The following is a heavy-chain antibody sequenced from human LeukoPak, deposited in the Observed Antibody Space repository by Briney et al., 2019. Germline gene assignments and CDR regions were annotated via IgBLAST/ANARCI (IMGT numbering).Heavy chain of an antibody. CDR3: AREAEQQLSGGGYYYYYGMDV. CDR1: GFTFNNYA. CDR2: ISISGDGT. J-gene: IGHJ6*02. V-gene: IGHV3-23*01. Sequence: GGSLRLSCAGSGFTFNNYAMSWVRQTPRKGLEWVSTISISGDGTYYADPVKGRFTISRDNSKNTLYLQMNSLRAEDTAVYYCAREAEQQLSGGGYYYYYGMDVWGQGTTVTVSS. D-gene: IGHD6-13*01.